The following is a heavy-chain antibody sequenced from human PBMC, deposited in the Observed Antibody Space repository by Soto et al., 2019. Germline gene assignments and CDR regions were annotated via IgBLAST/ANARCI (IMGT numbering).Heavy chain of an antibody. CDR3: ARDSPPYAFGEFLPRNDY. J-gene: IGHJ4*02. D-gene: IGHD3-10*01. CDR2: ISSSSSYI. CDR1: GFTFSSYS. Sequence: GGSLRLSCAASGFTFSSYSMNWVRQAPGKRLEWVPSISSSSSYIYYADSVKGRFTISRDNAKNSLYLQMNSLRAEDTAVYYCARDSPPYAFGEFLPRNDYWGQGTLVTVSS. V-gene: IGHV3-21*01.